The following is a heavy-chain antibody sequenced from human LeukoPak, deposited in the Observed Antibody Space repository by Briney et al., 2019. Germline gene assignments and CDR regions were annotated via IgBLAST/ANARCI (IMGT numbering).Heavy chain of an antibody. CDR1: GFTFSSYAM. CDR2: IYHSGST. D-gene: IGHD6-13*01. V-gene: IGHV4-4*02. Sequence: GSLRLSCAASGFTFSSYAMSWVRQPPGKGLEWIGEIYHSGSTNYNPSLKSRVTISVDKSKNQFSLKLSSVTAADTAVYYCASSSSWPRIFDYWGQGTLVTVSS. J-gene: IGHJ4*02. CDR3: ASSSSWPRIFDY.